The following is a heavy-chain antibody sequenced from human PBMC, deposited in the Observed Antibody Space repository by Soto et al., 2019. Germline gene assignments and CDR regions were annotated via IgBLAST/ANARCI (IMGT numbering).Heavy chain of an antibody. J-gene: IGHJ4*02. D-gene: IGHD2-15*01. CDR3: AQRNVEVVAGSTHTFDY. V-gene: IGHV2-5*02. Sequence: QITLKESGHALVKPTQTLTLNCTFSGFSLSTGGVGVGWIRQPPGKALEWLALIYWDDDKRYNPSLQSRLTITKDAYNQVVLSMTNMDPVDTATYYSAQRNVEVVAGSTHTFDYWGQGSLVTVSS. CDR2: IYWDDDK. CDR1: GFSLSTGGVG.